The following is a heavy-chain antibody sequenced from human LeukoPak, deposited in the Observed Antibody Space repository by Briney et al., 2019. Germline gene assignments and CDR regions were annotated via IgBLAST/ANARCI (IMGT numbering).Heavy chain of an antibody. CDR3: AREGRGAAAGMDY. V-gene: IGHV4-59*01. CDR2: IYYSGNT. Sequence: PSETLSLTCTVSGGSISSYYWSWIRQPPGKGLEWIGYIYYSGNTNYNPSLKSRVTISVDTSKNQFSPNLSSVTAADTAVYYCAREGRGAAAGMDYWGQGSLVTVSS. J-gene: IGHJ4*02. D-gene: IGHD6-13*01. CDR1: GGSISSYY.